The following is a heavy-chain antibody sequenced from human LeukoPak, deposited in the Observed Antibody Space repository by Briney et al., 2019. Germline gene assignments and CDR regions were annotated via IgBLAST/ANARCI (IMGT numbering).Heavy chain of an antibody. CDR1: GFTFSSYA. Sequence: SGGSLRLSCAASGFTFSSYAMHWVRQAPGKGLEWVAFIRYDGSNKYYADSVKGRFIISRDNSKNTLYLQMNSLRADDTAIYYCAKDRTYYADFANDYWGQGTLVTVSS. V-gene: IGHV3-30*02. CDR2: IRYDGSNK. CDR3: AKDRTYYADFANDY. J-gene: IGHJ4*02. D-gene: IGHD4-17*01.